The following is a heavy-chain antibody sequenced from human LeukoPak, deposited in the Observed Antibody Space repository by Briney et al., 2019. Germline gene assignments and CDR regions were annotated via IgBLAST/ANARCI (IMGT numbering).Heavy chain of an antibody. D-gene: IGHD1-26*01. CDR3: ARGPIVGATRGMDV. V-gene: IGHV4-34*01. CDR2: INHSGST. CDR1: GGSFSGYY. J-gene: IGHJ6*02. Sequence: SETLSLTCAVYGGSFSGYYWSWIRQPPGKGLEWMGEINHSGSTKYNPSLKSRVTISVDTSKNQFSLKLSSVTAADTAVYYCARGPIVGATRGMDVWGQGTTVTVSS.